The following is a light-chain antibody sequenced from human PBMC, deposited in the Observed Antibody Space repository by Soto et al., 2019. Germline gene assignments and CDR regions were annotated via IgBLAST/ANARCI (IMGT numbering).Light chain of an antibody. Sequence: EVVMTQSPATLSVSPGERATLSCRASQSVSTNLAWYQQKPGQAPRLLIYGASTRATGIPARFSGSGSGTEFTLTISSLQSEDFATYYCQQYKTYSRTFGQGTKLEIK. CDR3: QQYKTYSRT. V-gene: IGKV3-15*01. J-gene: IGKJ2*01. CDR1: QSVSTN. CDR2: GAS.